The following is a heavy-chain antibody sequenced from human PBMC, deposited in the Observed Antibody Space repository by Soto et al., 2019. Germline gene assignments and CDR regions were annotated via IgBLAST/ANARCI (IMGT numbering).Heavy chain of an antibody. J-gene: IGHJ5*02. Sequence: QVQLQESGPGLVKPSQTLSLTCTVSGGSISSYYWSWIRQPPGKGLEWIGYIYYSGSINYNPPLTNRATISVDTSKNQFSLNLSSVTAADPAVYYCARGRSTYYYDAWGQGTLVSVSS. CDR2: IYYSGSI. CDR1: GGSISSYY. CDR3: ARGRSTYYYDA. D-gene: IGHD3-22*01. V-gene: IGHV4-59*12.